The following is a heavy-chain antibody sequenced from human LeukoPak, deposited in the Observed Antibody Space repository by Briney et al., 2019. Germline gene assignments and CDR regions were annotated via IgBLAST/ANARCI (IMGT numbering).Heavy chain of an antibody. Sequence: GESLKISFKGSGYRFTSYWIGWVRPMPGKGLEWMGIIYPGDSDTRNSPSFQGQVTISADKSISTAYLQWSSLRASDTAMYYCARSSHYYYGSGPLNAYYFDYWGPGTLVTVSS. CDR2: IYPGDSDT. CDR3: ARSSHYYYGSGPLNAYYFDY. V-gene: IGHV5-51*01. J-gene: IGHJ4*02. CDR1: GYRFTSYW. D-gene: IGHD3-10*01.